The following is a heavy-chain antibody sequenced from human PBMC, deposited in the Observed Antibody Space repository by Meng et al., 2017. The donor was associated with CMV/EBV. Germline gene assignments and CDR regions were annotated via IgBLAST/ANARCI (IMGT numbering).Heavy chain of an antibody. D-gene: IGHD3-22*01. Sequence: SETLSLTCTVSGYSISSGYYWGWIRQPPGKGLEWIGEINHSGSTNYNPSLKSRVTISVDTSKNQFSLKLSSVTAADTAVYYCAIFDSSGYYKDYWGQGTLVTVSS. CDR1: GYSISSGYY. CDR2: INHSGST. V-gene: IGHV4-38-2*02. J-gene: IGHJ4*02. CDR3: AIFDSSGYYKDY.